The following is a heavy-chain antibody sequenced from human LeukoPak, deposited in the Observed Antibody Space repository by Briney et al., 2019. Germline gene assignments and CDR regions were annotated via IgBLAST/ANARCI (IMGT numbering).Heavy chain of an antibody. CDR1: GGTFSSYA. J-gene: IGHJ3*02. Sequence: GASVKVSCKASGGTFSSYAISWVRQAPGQGLEWMGGIIPIFGTANYAQKFQGRVTITTDESTSTAYMELSSLRSEDTAVYYCARDVYQLLSQRAFDIWGQGTMVTVSS. CDR2: IIPIFGTA. D-gene: IGHD2-2*01. CDR3: ARDVYQLLSQRAFDI. V-gene: IGHV1-69*05.